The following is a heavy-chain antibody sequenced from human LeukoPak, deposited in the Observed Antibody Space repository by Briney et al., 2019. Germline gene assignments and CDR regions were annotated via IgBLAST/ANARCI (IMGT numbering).Heavy chain of an antibody. CDR2: INPNSGGT. V-gene: IGHV1-2*02. Sequence: ASVKVSCKASGYTFTGYYMHWVRQAPGQGLEWMGGINPNSGGTNYPQKFQGRVTMTRDTSISTAYMELSRLRSDDTAVYYCARDSGDYDSSGYYWRSFGMDVWGQGTTVTVSS. J-gene: IGHJ6*02. CDR1: GYTFTGYY. CDR3: ARDSGDYDSSGYYWRSFGMDV. D-gene: IGHD3-22*01.